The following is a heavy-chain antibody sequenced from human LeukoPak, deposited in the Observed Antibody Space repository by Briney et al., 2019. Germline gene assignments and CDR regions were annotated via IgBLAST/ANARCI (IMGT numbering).Heavy chain of an antibody. J-gene: IGHJ4*02. CDR1: GYSFTNYW. CDR2: IYPGDSDT. D-gene: IGHD2-2*01. V-gene: IGHV5-51*01. Sequence: GESLKISCKGSGYSFTNYWIGWVRQMPGKRLEWMGIIYPGDSDTRYSPSFQGQVTISADKSITTAYLQWSSLKASDTAMYYCARRGYCATTTCYRLFDYWGQGTLVTVSS. CDR3: ARRGYCATTTCYRLFDY.